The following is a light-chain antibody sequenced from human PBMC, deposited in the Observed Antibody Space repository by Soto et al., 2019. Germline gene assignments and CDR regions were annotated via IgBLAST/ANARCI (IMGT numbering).Light chain of an antibody. CDR2: GNS. J-gene: IGLJ3*02. V-gene: IGLV1-40*01. CDR3: QSYDSSLSVNWV. Sequence: QYVLTQPPSVSGAPGQRVTISCTGSSSNIGAGYDVHWYQQLPGTAPKLLIYGNSNRPSGVPDRFSGSKSGTSASLAITGLQAEDEADYYCQSYDSSLSVNWVFGGGTKLTVL. CDR1: SSNIGAGYD.